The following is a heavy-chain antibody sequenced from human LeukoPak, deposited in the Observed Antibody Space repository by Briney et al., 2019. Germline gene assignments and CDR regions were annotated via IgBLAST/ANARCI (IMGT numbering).Heavy chain of an antibody. CDR1: GYTFTGYY. V-gene: IGHV1-2*04. CDR2: INPNSGGT. D-gene: IGHD2-15*01. Sequence: ASVKVSCKASGYTFTGYYMHWVRQAPGQGLEGMGWINPNSGGTNYAQKFQGWVTMTRDTSISTAYMELSRLRSDDTAVYYCARGVGGSYIDVHEDYFDYWGQGTLVTVSS. J-gene: IGHJ4*02. CDR3: ARGVGGSYIDVHEDYFDY.